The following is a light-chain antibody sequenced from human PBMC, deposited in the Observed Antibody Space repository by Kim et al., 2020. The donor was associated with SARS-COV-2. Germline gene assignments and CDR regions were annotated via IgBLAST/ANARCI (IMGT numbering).Light chain of an antibody. CDR3: QQYGDYRWT. Sequence: SPGERATLSCRASQSVDSSYLAWYQQKPGQTPRLLIHASSTRATGIPDRFSGSGSGTDFTLTISRLEPEDFAVYYCQQYGDYRWTFGQGTKVDIK. V-gene: IGKV3-20*01. CDR1: QSVDSSY. CDR2: ASS. J-gene: IGKJ1*01.